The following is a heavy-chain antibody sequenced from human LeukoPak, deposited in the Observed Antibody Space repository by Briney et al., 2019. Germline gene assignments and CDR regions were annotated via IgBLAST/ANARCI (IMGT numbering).Heavy chain of an antibody. J-gene: IGHJ6*02. CDR2: IKEDGSEK. CDR3: ARDAHSYDILTMDV. V-gene: IGHV3-7*01. D-gene: IGHD3-9*01. Sequence: GGSLRLSCGASGFTLSIYWMTWVRHAPGKGREWVANIKEDGSEKHYVDSVKGRFIISRDNAKNSLFLQMNSLRAEDTAVYYCARDAHSYDILTMDVWGQGTTVTVSS. CDR1: GFTLSIYW.